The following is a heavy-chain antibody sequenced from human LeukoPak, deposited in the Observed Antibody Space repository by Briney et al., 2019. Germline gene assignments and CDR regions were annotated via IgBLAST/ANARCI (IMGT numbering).Heavy chain of an antibody. D-gene: IGHD3-10*01. J-gene: IGHJ4*02. V-gene: IGHV4-38-2*02. CDR3: ARDDSGSFDY. Sequence: SETLSLTCDVSGYSISSGYYWGWIRQPPGKGLEWIGSIYHSGSTYYKPSLKSRVTISVDTSKNQFSLKLSSVTAADMALYYCARDDSGSFDYWGQGTLVIVSS. CDR1: GYSISSGYY. CDR2: IYHSGST.